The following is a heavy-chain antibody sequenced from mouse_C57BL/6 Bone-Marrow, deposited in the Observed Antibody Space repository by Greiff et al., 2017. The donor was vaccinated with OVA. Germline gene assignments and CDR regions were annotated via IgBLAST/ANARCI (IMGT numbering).Heavy chain of an antibody. D-gene: IGHD1-1*01. Sequence: EVQLQQSGPELVKPGASVKIPCKASGYTFTDYNMDWVKQSHGKSLEWIGDINPNNGGTIYNQKFKGKATLTVDKSSSTAYMELRSLTSEDTAVYYCARHPSIYYYGSSYAMDYWGQGTSVTVSS. J-gene: IGHJ4*01. V-gene: IGHV1-18*01. CDR2: INPNNGGT. CDR3: ARHPSIYYYGSSYAMDY. CDR1: GYTFTDYN.